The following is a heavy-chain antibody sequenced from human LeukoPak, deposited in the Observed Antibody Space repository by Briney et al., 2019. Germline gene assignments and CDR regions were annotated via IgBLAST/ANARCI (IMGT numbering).Heavy chain of an antibody. Sequence: SETLSLTCTVSGDSIRSSSYYWGWTRQPPGKGLEWIGNIYYSGSTYYNPSLTSRVTISVDTSKNQFSLKLSSVTAADTAVYYCARQSGSYYYYMDVWGKGTTVTISS. D-gene: IGHD1-26*01. CDR2: IYYSGST. CDR1: GDSIRSSSYY. V-gene: IGHV4-39*01. J-gene: IGHJ6*03. CDR3: ARQSGSYYYYMDV.